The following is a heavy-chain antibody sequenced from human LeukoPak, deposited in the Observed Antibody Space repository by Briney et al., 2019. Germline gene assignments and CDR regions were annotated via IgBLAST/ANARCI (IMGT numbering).Heavy chain of an antibody. D-gene: IGHD6-13*01. CDR3: ATTAAAGTRLAWFDP. V-gene: IGHV4-59*12. Sequence: SETLSLTCTVPGGSISSYYWSWLRQPPGKGLEWIGYIYYSGSTNYNPSLKSRVTISVDTSKNQFSLKLSSVTAADTAVYYCATTAAAGTRLAWFDPWGQGTLVTVSS. CDR2: IYYSGST. CDR1: GGSISSYY. J-gene: IGHJ5*02.